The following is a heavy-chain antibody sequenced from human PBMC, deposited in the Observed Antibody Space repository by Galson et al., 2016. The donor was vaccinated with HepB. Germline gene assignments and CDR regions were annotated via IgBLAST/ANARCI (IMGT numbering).Heavy chain of an antibody. V-gene: IGHV3-74*01. D-gene: IGHD5-12*01. CDR2: IKTDGSSI. J-gene: IGHJ4*02. CDR1: GFTFSSRL. CDR3: VRDGEATIPFDY. Sequence: SLRLSCAASGFTFSSRLMHWVRQAPGKGLVWVSRIKTDGSSISYADSVKGRFTISRDNTKNTLYLQMNSLRAEDTAVYYCVRDGEATIPFDYWGQGTLVTVSS.